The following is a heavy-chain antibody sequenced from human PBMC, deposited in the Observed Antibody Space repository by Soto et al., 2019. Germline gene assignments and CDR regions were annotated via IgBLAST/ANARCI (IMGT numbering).Heavy chain of an antibody. J-gene: IGHJ4*02. CDR2: VFHSGTT. CDR3: ASLQNTVSSFDY. V-gene: IGHV4-4*02. CDR1: GDSITVYHY. D-gene: IGHD4-4*01. Sequence: PSETLCIACAFSGDSITVYHYWSWFRQHPVKGLEWIGEVFHSGTTFYNPSLRSRVTISLDRSRSQLSLRLTSVTAADTAIYYCASLQNTVSSFDYWGRGTMGTVSS.